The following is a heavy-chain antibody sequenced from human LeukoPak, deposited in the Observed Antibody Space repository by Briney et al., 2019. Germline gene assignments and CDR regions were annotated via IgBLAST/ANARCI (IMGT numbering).Heavy chain of an antibody. Sequence: GESLKISCQGSGYSFANYWIVWVRQMPGQGLEYMGIIHPGDSNTKYSPSFEGQVIISVDKSISTAYLQWSSLKASDSAIYYCARRRGDTVAGPDYWGQGTLVTVSS. J-gene: IGHJ4*02. CDR3: ARRRGDTVAGPDY. CDR2: IHPGDSNT. CDR1: GYSFANYW. D-gene: IGHD6-19*01. V-gene: IGHV5-51*01.